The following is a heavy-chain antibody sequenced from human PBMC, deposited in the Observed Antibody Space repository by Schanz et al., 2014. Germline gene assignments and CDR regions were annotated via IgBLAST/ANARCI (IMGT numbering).Heavy chain of an antibody. J-gene: IGHJ5*02. CDR2: IYHSGST. CDR3: ARGVRRGDGKNGYYNWFDP. D-gene: IGHD3-22*01. V-gene: IGHV4-30-2*01. CDR1: GGSISSGGSS. Sequence: QVQLQESGSGLVKPSQTLSLTCGVSGGSISSGGSSWNWIRLPPGKGLEWIGYIYHSGSTYYNPSLKSRVTISVDRSKNQFSLKLTSVTAADTAVYYCARGVRRGDGKNGYYNWFDPWGQGTLVTVSS.